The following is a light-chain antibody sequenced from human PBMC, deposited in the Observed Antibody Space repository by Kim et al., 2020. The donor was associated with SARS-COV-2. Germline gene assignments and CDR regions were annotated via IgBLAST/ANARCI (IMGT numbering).Light chain of an antibody. Sequence: PEERTTLSCRDSQSVSSYLAWYQQKPGQAPRLLIYDASNRATGIPARFSGSGSGTDFTLTISSLEPEDFAVYYCQQRSNWPRTFGQGTKVDIK. CDR1: QSVSSY. CDR2: DAS. V-gene: IGKV3-11*01. CDR3: QQRSNWPRT. J-gene: IGKJ1*01.